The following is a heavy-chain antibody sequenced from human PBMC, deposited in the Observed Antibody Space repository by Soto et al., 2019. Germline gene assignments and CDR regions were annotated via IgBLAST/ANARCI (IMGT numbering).Heavy chain of an antibody. CDR3: ARDPQSGWFDY. CDR2: IYHSGST. CDR1: GYSISSGYY. V-gene: IGHV4-38-2*02. D-gene: IGHD6-19*01. Sequence: SETLSLTCAVSGYSISSGYYWGWIRQPPGKGLEWIGSIYHSGSTYYNPSLKSRVTISVDTTKNQFSLKLSSVTAADTAVYYCARDPQSGWFDYWGQGTLVTVSS. J-gene: IGHJ4*02.